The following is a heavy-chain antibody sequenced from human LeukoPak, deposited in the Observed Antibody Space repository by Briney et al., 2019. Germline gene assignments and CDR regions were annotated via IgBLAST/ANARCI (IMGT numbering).Heavy chain of an antibody. J-gene: IGHJ4*02. CDR3: ARVRRVGCSSTSCSTRGYFDY. V-gene: IGHV3-74*01. Sequence: PGGSLRLSCAASGFTFSSNWMHWVRQAPGKGLVWVSRIKGDGSSTSYADSVKGRFTISRDNAKNTLFLQMNSLRAEDTAVYYCARVRRVGCSSTSCSTRGYFDYWGQGTLVTVSS. D-gene: IGHD2-2*01. CDR1: GFTFSSNW. CDR2: IKGDGSST.